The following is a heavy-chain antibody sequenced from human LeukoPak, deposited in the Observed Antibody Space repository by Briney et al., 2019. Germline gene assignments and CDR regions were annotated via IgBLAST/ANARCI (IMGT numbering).Heavy chain of an antibody. Sequence: GGSLRLSCAASGFTVSSNYMSWVRQPPGKGLEWVSVIYSGGSTYYADSVKGRFTISRDNSKNTLYLQMNSLRAEDTAVYYCARDDAVAGHFDYWGQGTLVTVSS. J-gene: IGHJ4*02. V-gene: IGHV3-53*01. CDR2: IYSGGST. CDR1: GFTVSSNY. D-gene: IGHD6-19*01. CDR3: ARDDAVAGHFDY.